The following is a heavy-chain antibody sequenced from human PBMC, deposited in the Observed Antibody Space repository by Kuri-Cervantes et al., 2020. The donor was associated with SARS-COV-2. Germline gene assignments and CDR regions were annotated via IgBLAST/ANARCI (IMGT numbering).Heavy chain of an antibody. Sequence: GSLRLSCAVSGVPVTGGTYSWAWIRQPPGKGLEWIGYIYYSGSTNYNPSLKSRVTISVDTSKNQFSLKLSSVTAADTAVYYCARDPNANHNNWFDPWGQGTLVTVSS. D-gene: IGHD4/OR15-4a*01. CDR2: IYYSGST. CDR1: GVPVTGGTYS. V-gene: IGHV4-61*01. CDR3: ARDPNANHNNWFDP. J-gene: IGHJ5*02.